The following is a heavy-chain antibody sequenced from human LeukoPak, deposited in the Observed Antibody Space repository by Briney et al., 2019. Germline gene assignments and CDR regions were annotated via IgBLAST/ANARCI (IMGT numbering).Heavy chain of an antibody. CDR3: ARRGCSCGSCRLPLIGPFDY. V-gene: IGHV4-39*01. CDR1: GSSISSSSYH. J-gene: IGHJ4*02. Sequence: SETLSLTCTASGSSISSSSYHWGWIRQPPGKGLEWIGSIYSSGSTYYNPSLQSRVTISVDTSTNQFSLRLSSVTAADTAVYYCARRGCSCGSCRLPLIGPFDYWGQGTLVTVSS. CDR2: IYSSGST. D-gene: IGHD2-15*01.